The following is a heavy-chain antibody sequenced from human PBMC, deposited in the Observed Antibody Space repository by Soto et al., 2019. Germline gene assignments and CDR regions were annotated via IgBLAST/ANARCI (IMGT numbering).Heavy chain of an antibody. V-gene: IGHV3-23*01. Sequence: EVQVLESGGGLVQPGGSLRLSCEGSGFTVSSHAMTWIRQAPGKGPKGVPTETADGGTYYADSVKGRFAMSRDTSENTLYLQMNSLGAEDTAAYYCAPHVSCSGGSCQYDAFAIRGQGTMVTVSS. CDR3: APHVSCSGGSCQYDAFAI. D-gene: IGHD2-15*01. J-gene: IGHJ3*02. CDR2: ETADGGT. CDR1: GFTVSSHA.